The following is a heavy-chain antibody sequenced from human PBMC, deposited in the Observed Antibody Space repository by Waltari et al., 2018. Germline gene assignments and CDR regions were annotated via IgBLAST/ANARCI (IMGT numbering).Heavy chain of an antibody. CDR1: GGSFSGYY. D-gene: IGHD6-13*01. Sequence: QVQLQQWGAGLLKPSETLSLTCAVYGGSFSGYYWNWIRQPPGKGLEWIGEINHSGSTNYSPARKSRVTISADTSKNQFSRKLSSGTAADTAVYYCARRPGIAIGNWFDPWGQGTLVTVSS. V-gene: IGHV4-34*01. CDR3: ARRPGIAIGNWFDP. J-gene: IGHJ5*02. CDR2: INHSGST.